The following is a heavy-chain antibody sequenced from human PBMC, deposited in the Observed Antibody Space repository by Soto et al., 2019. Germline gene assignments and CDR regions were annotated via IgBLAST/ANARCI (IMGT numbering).Heavy chain of an antibody. CDR2: ISSGSSTI. CDR3: ARGHSSGYNWFDP. V-gene: IGHV3-48*02. Sequence: DVQLVESGGGLVQPGGSLRLSCAASGFTFSTYTMNWVRQAPGKGLEWVSYISSGSSTIHYADSVRGRFTISRDNAKNSLYLQMNSLRDADTAGYYCARGHSSGYNWFDPWGQGTLVPVSS. J-gene: IGHJ5*02. CDR1: GFTFSTYT. D-gene: IGHD6-19*01.